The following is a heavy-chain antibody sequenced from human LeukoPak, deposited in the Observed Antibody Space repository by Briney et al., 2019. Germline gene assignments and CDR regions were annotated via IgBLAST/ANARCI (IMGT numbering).Heavy chain of an antibody. V-gene: IGHV3-21*01. CDR2: ISSSSRYI. CDR1: GFTFSIYI. D-gene: IGHD1-1*01. CDR3: ARELAEGFDY. J-gene: IGHJ4*02. Sequence: GESLRLSCAASGFTFSIYIMNWVRQAPGKGLEWVSSISSSSRYIYDGESVKGRFTISRDNAKNSLYLQMNSLRVEDTAVYYCARELAEGFDYWGQGTLVTVSS.